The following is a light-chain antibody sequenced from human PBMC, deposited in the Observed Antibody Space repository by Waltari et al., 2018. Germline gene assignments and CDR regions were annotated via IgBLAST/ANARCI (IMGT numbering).Light chain of an antibody. J-gene: IGKJ5*01. CDR1: QSVFYSSNNQNF. CDR3: QQDWSTRIA. Sequence: DIVITQSPASLAVFLGERATINCNSSQSVFYSSNNQNFLAWYQLQSGQPPKLLIYWASTREAGVPERVSGSGFGKDFTLSISSLQAEDVAVYYCQQDWSTRIAFGQGTRLDIK. CDR2: WAS. V-gene: IGKV4-1*01.